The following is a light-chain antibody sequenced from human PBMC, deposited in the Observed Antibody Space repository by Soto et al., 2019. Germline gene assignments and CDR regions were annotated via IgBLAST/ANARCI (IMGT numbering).Light chain of an antibody. V-gene: IGKV1-5*01. J-gene: IGKJ4*01. CDR1: QSVTSR. Sequence: DIQMTQSPSTLSASVGDRVTITCRASQSVTSRLAWYQQKPGKAPKRLIYGASNLESGVPSMFSGSGSGTEFTLTISSLQPDDFATYYCQQYNSYSLTFGGGTTVEIK. CDR2: GAS. CDR3: QQYNSYSLT.